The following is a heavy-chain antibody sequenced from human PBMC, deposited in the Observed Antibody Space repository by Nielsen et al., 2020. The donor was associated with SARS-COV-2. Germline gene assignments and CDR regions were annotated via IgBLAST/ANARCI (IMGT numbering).Heavy chain of an antibody. Sequence: SETLSLTCTVSGGSISSYYWSWIRQPPGKGLEWIGYIYYSGGTNYNPSLKSRVTISVDTSKNQFSLKLSSVTAADTAVYYCARFHYYDSPGYFQHWGQGTLVTVSS. CDR1: GGSISSYY. J-gene: IGHJ1*01. D-gene: IGHD3-22*01. V-gene: IGHV4-59*01. CDR2: IYYSGGT. CDR3: ARFHYYDSPGYFQH.